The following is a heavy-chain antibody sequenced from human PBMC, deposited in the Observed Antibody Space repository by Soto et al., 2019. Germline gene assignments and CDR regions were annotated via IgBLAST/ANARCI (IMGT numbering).Heavy chain of an antibody. CDR3: AKEYCGGDCYSAYFQH. Sequence: GGSLRLSCAASGFTFSSYAMSWVRQAPGKGLEWVSAISGSGGSTYYADSVKGRFTISRDDSKNTLYLQMNSLRAEDTAVYYCAKEYCGGDCYSAYFQHWGQGTLVTAPQ. CDR2: ISGSGGST. V-gene: IGHV3-23*01. CDR1: GFTFSSYA. J-gene: IGHJ1*01. D-gene: IGHD2-21*02.